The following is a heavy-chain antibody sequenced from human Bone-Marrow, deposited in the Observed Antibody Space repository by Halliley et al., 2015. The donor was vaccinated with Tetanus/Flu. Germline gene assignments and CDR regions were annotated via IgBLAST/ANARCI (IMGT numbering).Heavy chain of an antibody. J-gene: IGHJ4*02. Sequence: EGVEWFGEIHHSGSPNYNPSLKSRVTISVDKSKTQFSLELSSVTAADTAVYFCTNNGWYSLDFWGQGTLVTVSS. D-gene: IGHD6-19*01. CDR3: TNNGWYSLDF. V-gene: IGHV4-4*01. CDR2: IHHSGSP.